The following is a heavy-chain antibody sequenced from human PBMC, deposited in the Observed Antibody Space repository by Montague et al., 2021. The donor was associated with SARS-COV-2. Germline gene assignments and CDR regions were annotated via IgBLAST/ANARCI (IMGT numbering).Heavy chain of an antibody. CDR3: ARSTSGWLIY. V-gene: IGHV4-39*01. Sequence: SETLSLTCSVSGGSISSTSFFWAWIRQPPGKGLEWVGSMYSSGTTXYNPSLKSRVTISGDTSRNQSSVRLSSVTAADTAVYYCARSTSGWLIYWGQGTLVTVSS. J-gene: IGHJ4*02. CDR2: MYSSGTT. D-gene: IGHD6-19*01. CDR1: GGSISSTSFF.